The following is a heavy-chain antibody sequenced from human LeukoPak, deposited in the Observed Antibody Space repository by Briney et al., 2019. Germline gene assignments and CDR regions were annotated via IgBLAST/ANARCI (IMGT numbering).Heavy chain of an antibody. Sequence: SETLSLTCTVSGGSINGYYWSWIRQPAGKGLEWIGRIYSGGSTNYNPSLRSRGTMSVDTSKNQFSLKLTSVTAADTALYYCARGYCTSTSCYRFAFDIWGQGTMVTVSS. J-gene: IGHJ3*02. CDR1: GGSINGYY. CDR3: ARGYCTSTSCYRFAFDI. D-gene: IGHD2-2*01. CDR2: IYSGGST. V-gene: IGHV4-4*07.